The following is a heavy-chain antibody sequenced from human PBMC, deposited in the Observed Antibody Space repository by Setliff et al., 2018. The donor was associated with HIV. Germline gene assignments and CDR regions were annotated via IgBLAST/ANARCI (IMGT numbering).Heavy chain of an antibody. CDR2: ICAGGST. J-gene: IGHJ6*02. D-gene: IGHD1-7*01. V-gene: IGHV3-53*01. Sequence: PGGSLRLSCAASGFTFSSFEMSWVRQAPGKGLEWVSVICAGGSTYYADSVKGRFTISRDNSKNMLYLQMDSLRAEDTAVYYCARGRNRNYVVYGMDVWGQGTTVTVSS. CDR3: ARGRNRNYVVYGMDV. CDR1: GFTFSSFE.